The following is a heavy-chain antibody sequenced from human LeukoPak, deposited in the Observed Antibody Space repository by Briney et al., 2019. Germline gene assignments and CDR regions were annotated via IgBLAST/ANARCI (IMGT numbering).Heavy chain of an antibody. V-gene: IGHV3-23*01. D-gene: IGHD5-12*01. Sequence: PGGSLRLSCAAPGSTFSSYAMSWVRQAPGKGLEWVSAISGSGGSTYYADSVKGRFTISRDNSKNTLYLQMNSLRAEDTAVYYCAKAPDIVATTHFAYWGQGTLVTVSS. CDR2: ISGSGGST. J-gene: IGHJ4*02. CDR3: AKAPDIVATTHFAY. CDR1: GSTFSSYA.